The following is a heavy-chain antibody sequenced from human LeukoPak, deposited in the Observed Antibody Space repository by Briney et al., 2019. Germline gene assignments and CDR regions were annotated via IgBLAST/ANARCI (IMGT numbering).Heavy chain of an antibody. J-gene: IGHJ4*02. CDR3: ARVDGYCSSTSCESSYGPQVC. Sequence: PGGSLRLSCAASGFTFSSYSMNWVRQAPGRGLEWVSSISSSSSYIYYADSVKGRFTISRDNAKNSLYLQMNSLRAEDTAVYYCARVDGYCSSTSCESSYGPQVCWGQGTLVTVSS. CDR1: GFTFSSYS. V-gene: IGHV3-21*01. CDR2: ISSSSSYI. D-gene: IGHD2-2*03.